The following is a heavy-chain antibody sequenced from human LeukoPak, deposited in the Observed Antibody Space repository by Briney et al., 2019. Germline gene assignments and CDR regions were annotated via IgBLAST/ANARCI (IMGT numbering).Heavy chain of an antibody. CDR1: GFIFSNYG. V-gene: IGHV3-30*18. D-gene: IGHD2-15*01. Sequence: PGGSLRLSCATSGFIFSNYGMHWVRQAPGKGLEWVAVISSDETNIRYGDSVRGRFTVSRDNAKNTVYLQMSSLGADDTAVYYCAKDPYRVVFATGNYLDPWGQGTLVTVSS. CDR3: AKDPYRVVFATGNYLDP. CDR2: ISSDETNI. J-gene: IGHJ5*02.